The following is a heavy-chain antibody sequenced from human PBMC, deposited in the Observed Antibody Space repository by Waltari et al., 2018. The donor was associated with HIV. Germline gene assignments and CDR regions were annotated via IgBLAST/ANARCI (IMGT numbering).Heavy chain of an antibody. CDR3: ATALYSSSSAGSIDY. CDR1: GYTFTGYY. CDR2: INPNSGGT. Sequence: QVQLVQSGAEVTKPGASVKVSCQASGYTFTGYYMHWVRQAPGQGLEWMGWINPNSGGTNYAQKFQGRVTMTRDTSISTAYMELSRLRSDDTAVYYCATALYSSSSAGSIDYWGQGTLVTVSS. V-gene: IGHV1-2*02. J-gene: IGHJ4*02. D-gene: IGHD6-6*01.